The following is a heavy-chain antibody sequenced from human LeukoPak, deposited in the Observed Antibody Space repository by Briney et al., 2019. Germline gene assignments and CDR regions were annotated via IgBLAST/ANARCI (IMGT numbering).Heavy chain of an antibody. CDR2: ISAYNGNT. CDR3: ALSGSYAPFDY. CDR1: GYTFTSYG. V-gene: IGHV1-18*01. J-gene: IGHJ4*02. Sequence: ASVKVSCKASGYTFTSYGISWVRQAPGQGLEWMGWISAYNGNTNYAQKLQGRVTITTDTSTSTAYMELRSLRSGDTAVYYCALSGSYAPFDYWGQGTLVTVSS. D-gene: IGHD1-26*01.